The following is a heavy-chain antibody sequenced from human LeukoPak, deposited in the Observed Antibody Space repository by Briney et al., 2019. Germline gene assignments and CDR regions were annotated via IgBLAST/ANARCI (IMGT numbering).Heavy chain of an antibody. J-gene: IGHJ6*02. D-gene: IGHD2-15*01. CDR2: INTSGRA. CDR3: ARGQSSNYGMDV. V-gene: IGHV4-34*01. Sequence: SESLSLTCAVYAGSLSGYYCRSIPQPPPKGLELVGEINTSGRANDNPSLKSRVTISVATSKDQFPLQLRPVIAVDTAVYYCARGQSSNYGMDVWGQGTTVTVSS. CDR1: AGSLSGYY.